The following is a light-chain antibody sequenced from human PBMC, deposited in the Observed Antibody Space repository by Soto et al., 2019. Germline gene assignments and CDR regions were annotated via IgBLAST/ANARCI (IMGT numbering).Light chain of an antibody. V-gene: IGKV3-15*01. CDR1: QSVPRN. Sequence: EIVMTQSPATLSVSPGQRATLSCTASQSVPRNFLAWYRQSNGQAPKILISGASTRDAGIPIRFSGSRSGTEFILTINGLQFEDFAVYYCQRYNNWPLTFGGGTKVDIK. CDR2: GAS. CDR3: QRYNNWPLT. J-gene: IGKJ4*01.